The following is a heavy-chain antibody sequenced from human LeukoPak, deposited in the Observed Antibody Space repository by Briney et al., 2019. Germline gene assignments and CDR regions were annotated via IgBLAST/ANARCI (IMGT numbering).Heavy chain of an antibody. CDR1: GGSISTDY. J-gene: IGHJ4*02. CDR2: IYTSGSS. Sequence: SETLSLTCTVSGGSISTDYWTWVRQPAGKGLEWIGLIYTSGSSKYNPSLKSRVTISRDTSRNQFSLRLTSVTAADTAVYYCASDFGYWGQGTLVTVSS. CDR3: ASDFGY. V-gene: IGHV4-4*07. D-gene: IGHD3-10*01.